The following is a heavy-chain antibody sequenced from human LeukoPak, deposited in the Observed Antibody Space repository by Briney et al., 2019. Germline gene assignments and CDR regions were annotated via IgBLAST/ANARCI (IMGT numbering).Heavy chain of an antibody. J-gene: IGHJ3*02. CDR3: AISSSASSDAFDI. D-gene: IGHD6-6*01. CDR1: GGSINSHY. CDR2: AYYTGST. V-gene: IGHV4-59*08. Sequence: SETLSLTCTVSGGSINSHYWSWVRQSPGKGLDWIGFAYYTGSTSYNPSLKGRVTISVERSRNQFSLKVTSVTAADTALYYCAISSSASSDAFDIWGQGTMVTVSS.